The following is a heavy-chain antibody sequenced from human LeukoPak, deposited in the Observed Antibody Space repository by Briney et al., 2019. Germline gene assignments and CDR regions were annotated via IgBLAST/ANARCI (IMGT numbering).Heavy chain of an antibody. CDR1: GGSFSGYY. Sequence: SETLSLTCAVYGGSFSGYYWSWIRQPPGKGLEWIGEINHSGSTNYNPSLKSRVTISVDTSKNQFSLKLSSVTAADTAVYYCATLRGSSGWCDYWGRGTLVTISS. D-gene: IGHD6-19*01. CDR2: INHSGST. J-gene: IGHJ4*02. CDR3: ATLRGSSGWCDY. V-gene: IGHV4-34*01.